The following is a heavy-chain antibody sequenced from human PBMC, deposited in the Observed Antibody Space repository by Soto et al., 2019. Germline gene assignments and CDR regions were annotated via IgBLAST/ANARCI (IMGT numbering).Heavy chain of an antibody. J-gene: IGHJ4*02. D-gene: IGHD6-19*01. Sequence: GESLKISCAASGFTFSSYAMHWVRQAPGKGLEWVAVISYDGSNKYYADSVKGRFTISRDNSKNTMYLQMNSLRAEDTAVYYCARDRNGQWLVLGYWGQGTL. V-gene: IGHV3-30-3*01. CDR1: GFTFSSYA. CDR2: ISYDGSNK. CDR3: ARDRNGQWLVLGY.